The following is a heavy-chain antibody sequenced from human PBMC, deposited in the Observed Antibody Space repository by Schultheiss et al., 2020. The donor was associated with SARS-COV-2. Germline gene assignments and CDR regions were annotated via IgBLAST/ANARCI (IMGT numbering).Heavy chain of an antibody. V-gene: IGHV3-30*03. CDR1: GFTFSSYG. Sequence: GGSLRLSCAASGFTFSSYGMHWVRQAPGKGLEWVALISYDGSNEYYAASVKGRFTISRDNAKNSLYLQMNSLRAEDTAVYYCARGAIRGVATINYWGQGTLVTVSS. CDR3: ARGAIRGVATINY. J-gene: IGHJ4*02. D-gene: IGHD5-12*01. CDR2: ISYDGSNE.